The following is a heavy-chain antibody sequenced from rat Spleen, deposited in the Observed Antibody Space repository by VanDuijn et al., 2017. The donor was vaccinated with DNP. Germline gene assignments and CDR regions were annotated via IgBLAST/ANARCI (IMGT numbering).Heavy chain of an antibody. CDR3: AKGLKGGSLFDY. CDR1: GFTFSSYW. CDR2: INTDGGST. V-gene: IGHV5-58*01. D-gene: IGHD5-1*01. Sequence: EVQLVETGGGLVQPGRSLKLSCVASGFTFSSYWMYWIRQAPGKGLEWVSSINTDGGSTYYPDSVKGRFTISRDNAENTVYLQMNSLRSEDTATYYCAKGLKGGSLFDYWGQGVMVTVSS. J-gene: IGHJ2*01.